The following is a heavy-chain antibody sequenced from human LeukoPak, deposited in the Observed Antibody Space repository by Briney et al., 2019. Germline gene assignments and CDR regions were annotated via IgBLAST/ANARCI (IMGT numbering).Heavy chain of an antibody. CDR3: AKGGTDYYYYYMDV. J-gene: IGHJ6*03. CDR1: GFTFSTYA. Sequence: GGSLRLSCAASGFTFSTYAMSWVRQAPGKGLEWVSTISAIGGSTYYADSVKGRFTISRDNSKNTLYLQMNSLRAEDTAVYYCAKGGTDYYYYYMDVWGKGTTVTVSS. V-gene: IGHV3-23*01. CDR2: ISAIGGST.